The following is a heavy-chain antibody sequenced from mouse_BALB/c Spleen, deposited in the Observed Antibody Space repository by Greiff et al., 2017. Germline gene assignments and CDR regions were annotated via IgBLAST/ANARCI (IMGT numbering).Heavy chain of an antibody. CDR1: GYTFTSYY. Sequence: QVQLQQPGAELVKPGASVKLSCKASGYTFTSYYMYWVKQRPGQGLEWIGGINPSNGGTNFNEKFKSKATLTVDKSSSTAYMQLSSLTSEDSAVYYWTTLLLRGMDDWGQGTSVTVSS. J-gene: IGHJ4*01. D-gene: IGHD1-1*01. V-gene: IGHV1S81*02. CDR3: TTLLLRGMDD. CDR2: INPSNGGT.